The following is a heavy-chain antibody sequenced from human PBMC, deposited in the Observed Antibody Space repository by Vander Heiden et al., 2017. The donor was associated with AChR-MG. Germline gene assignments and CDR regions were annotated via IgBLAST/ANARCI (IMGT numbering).Heavy chain of an antibody. CDR2: ISAYNGNT. V-gene: IGHV1-18*01. CDR3: ARDQRYYDILTGYYIGGAFDI. J-gene: IGHJ3*02. Sequence: QVQLVQSGAEVKKPGASVKVSCKASGYTFTSYGISWVRQAPGQGLEWMGWISAYNGNTDYAQKLQGRVTMTTDTSTSTAYMELRSLRSDDTAVYYCARDQRYYDILTGYYIGGAFDIWGQGTMVTVSS. CDR1: GYTFTSYG. D-gene: IGHD3-9*01.